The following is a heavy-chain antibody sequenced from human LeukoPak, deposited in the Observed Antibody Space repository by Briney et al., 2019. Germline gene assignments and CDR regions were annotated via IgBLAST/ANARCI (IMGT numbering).Heavy chain of an antibody. Sequence: SQTLSLTCVISGDSVSSNSAAWSWIRQSPSRGLEWLGRIYHRSKWYNDYAVSVKSRITINPDTSKNQFSLQMNSVTPEDTAVYYCARGFDFWSGYPLFDYWGQGTLVTVSS. D-gene: IGHD3-3*01. J-gene: IGHJ4*02. CDR1: GDSVSSNSAA. CDR2: IYHRSKWYN. V-gene: IGHV6-1*01. CDR3: ARGFDFWSGYPLFDY.